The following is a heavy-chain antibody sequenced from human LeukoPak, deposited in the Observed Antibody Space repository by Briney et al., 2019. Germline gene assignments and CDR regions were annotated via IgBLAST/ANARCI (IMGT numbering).Heavy chain of an antibody. V-gene: IGHV1-46*01. CDR1: GYTFTSYY. J-gene: IGHJ5*02. D-gene: IGHD3-3*01. Sequence: ASVKVSCKASGYTFTSYYMHWVRQAPGQGLEWMGIINPSGGSTSYAQKFQGRVTMTRDMSTSTVYMELSSLRSEDTAVCYCARALNGNCDSWSGYYEAPGRFDPWGQGTLVTVSS. CDR2: INPSGGST. CDR3: ARALNGNCDSWSGYYEAPGRFDP.